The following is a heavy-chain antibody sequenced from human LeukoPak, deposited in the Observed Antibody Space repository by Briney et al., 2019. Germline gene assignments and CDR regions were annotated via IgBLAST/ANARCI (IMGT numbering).Heavy chain of an antibody. D-gene: IGHD2-21*02. J-gene: IGHJ3*02. CDR1: GFTFSSYA. Sequence: GGSLRLSCAASGFTFSSYAMHWVRQAPGKGLEYVSAISSNGGSTYYADSVKGRFTISRDNSKNTLYLQMNSLRAEDTAVYYCAKDGDQDAFDIWGQGTTVTVSS. V-gene: IGHV3-64*02. CDR2: ISSNGGST. CDR3: AKDGDQDAFDI.